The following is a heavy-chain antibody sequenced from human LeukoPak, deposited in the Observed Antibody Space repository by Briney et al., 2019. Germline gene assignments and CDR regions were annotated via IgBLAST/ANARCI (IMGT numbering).Heavy chain of an antibody. CDR3: ARTYCGTNACPFEF. D-gene: IGHD2-21*01. Sequence: PSQTLSLTCTVSGGSISSGGYYWSWIRQHPGKGLEWIGYIYYSGSTYYNPSLKSRVTISVDTSKNQFSLNLSSVTAADTAVYYCARTYCGTNACPFEFWGQGTLVTVSS. CDR1: GGSISSGGYY. CDR2: IYYSGST. J-gene: IGHJ4*02. V-gene: IGHV4-31*03.